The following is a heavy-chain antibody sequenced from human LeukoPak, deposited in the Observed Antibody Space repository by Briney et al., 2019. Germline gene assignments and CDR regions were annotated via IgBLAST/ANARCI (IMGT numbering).Heavy chain of an antibody. CDR1: GGSISSYY. D-gene: IGHD3-10*01. J-gene: IGHJ4*02. V-gene: IGHV4-59*08. CDR2: IYYSGST. CDR3: ARHEAITGFGELFS. Sequence: SETLSLTCTVSGGSISSYYWSWIRQPPGKGLEWIGYIYYSGSTNYNPSLKSRVTISVDTSKNQFSLKLSSETAADTAVYYCARHEAITGFGELFSWGQGTLVTVSS.